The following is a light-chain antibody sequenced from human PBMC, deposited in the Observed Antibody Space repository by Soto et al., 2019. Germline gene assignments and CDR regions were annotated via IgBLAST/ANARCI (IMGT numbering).Light chain of an antibody. CDR1: QSISSY. CDR2: AAS. V-gene: IGKV1-39*01. Sequence: DIQMTQSPSSLSASVVYIFTITLRSSQSISSYLNWYQQKPGKAPKLLIYAASSLQSGVPSRFSGSGSGTDFTLTISSLQPEDFATYYCQQSYSTPRVTFGPGTKVDIK. J-gene: IGKJ3*01. CDR3: QQSYSTPRVT.